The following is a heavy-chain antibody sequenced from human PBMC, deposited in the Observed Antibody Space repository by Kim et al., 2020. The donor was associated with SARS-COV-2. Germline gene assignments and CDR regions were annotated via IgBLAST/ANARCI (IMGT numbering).Heavy chain of an antibody. CDR3: ARDRFRLGPFSDY. V-gene: IGHV4-59*01. CDR1: GGSISSYY. J-gene: IGHJ4*02. Sequence: SETLSLTCTVSGGSISSYYWSWIRQPPGKGLEWIGYIYYSGSTNYNPSLKSRVTISVDTSKNQFSLKLSSVTAADTAVYYCARDRFRLGPFSDYWGQGTLVTVSS. CDR2: IYYSGST. D-gene: IGHD6-19*01.